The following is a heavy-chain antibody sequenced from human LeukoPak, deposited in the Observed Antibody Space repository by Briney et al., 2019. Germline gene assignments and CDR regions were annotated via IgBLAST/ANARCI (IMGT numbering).Heavy chain of an antibody. Sequence: PGGSLRLSCTASGFTFSSIAVTWVRQAPGAGLEWVSTVGTAGDTCYSDSVKGRFAISRDNSKNTLYLQMTSLRVGDSALYYCAKQIGLGSGYRNYDYWGQGNLVTVSS. CDR2: VGTAGDT. J-gene: IGHJ4*02. CDR1: GFTFSSIA. CDR3: AKQIGLGSGYRNYDY. D-gene: IGHD3-22*01. V-gene: IGHV3-23*01.